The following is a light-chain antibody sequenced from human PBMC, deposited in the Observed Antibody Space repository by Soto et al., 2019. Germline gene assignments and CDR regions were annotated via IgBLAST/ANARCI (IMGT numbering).Light chain of an antibody. Sequence: EIVMTQSPSTLSVSPWERAALSCMASQSVSSNLAWYQQKPGQAPRLLIYGASTRATGIPARFSGSGSGTELTLTISSLQSEDFAVYYCQQYNNWPKWTFGQGTKVDIK. CDR2: GAS. CDR1: QSVSSN. CDR3: QQYNNWPKWT. J-gene: IGKJ1*01. V-gene: IGKV3-15*01.